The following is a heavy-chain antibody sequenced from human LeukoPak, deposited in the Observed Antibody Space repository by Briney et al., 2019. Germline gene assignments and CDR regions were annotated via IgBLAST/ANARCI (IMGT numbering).Heavy chain of an antibody. Sequence: SETLSLTCTVSGGSISNYFWSWVPQPPGKGLEWVGYIYYSGSTNYNPSLKSRVTISVDTSKNQFSLKLNSVTAADTAVYYCARVGGGNYYYYGMDVWGQGTTVTVSS. CDR3: ARVGGGNYYYYGMDV. CDR2: IYYSGST. V-gene: IGHV4-59*01. CDR1: GGSISNYF. J-gene: IGHJ6*02. D-gene: IGHD2-15*01.